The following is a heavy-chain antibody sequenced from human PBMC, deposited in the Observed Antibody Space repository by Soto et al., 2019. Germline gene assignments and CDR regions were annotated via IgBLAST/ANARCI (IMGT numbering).Heavy chain of an antibody. V-gene: IGHV4-30-4*01. J-gene: IGHJ3*02. CDR2: IYYSGST. CDR3: ARDCGSGYSVDAFDI. CDR1: GGSISSGDYY. D-gene: IGHD3-22*01. Sequence: QVQLQESGPGLVKPSQTLSLTCTVSGGSISSGDYYWSWIRQPPGKGLEWIGYIYYSGSTYYNPSLKSGVTISVDTSKNQFSLKLSSVTAAGTAVYYCARDCGSGYSVDAFDIWGQGTMVTVSS.